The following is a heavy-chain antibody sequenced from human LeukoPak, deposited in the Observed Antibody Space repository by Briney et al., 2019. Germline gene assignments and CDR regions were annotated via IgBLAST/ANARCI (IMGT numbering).Heavy chain of an antibody. Sequence: GGSLRLSCAAFGFTFSSYGMHWVRQAPGKGLEWVAVISYDGSNKYYADSVKGRFTISRDNSKNTLYLQMNSLRAEDTAVYYCAKSAAMVPFDYWGQGTLVTVSS. CDR1: GFTFSSYG. D-gene: IGHD5-18*01. CDR3: AKSAAMVPFDY. V-gene: IGHV3-30*18. CDR2: ISYDGSNK. J-gene: IGHJ4*02.